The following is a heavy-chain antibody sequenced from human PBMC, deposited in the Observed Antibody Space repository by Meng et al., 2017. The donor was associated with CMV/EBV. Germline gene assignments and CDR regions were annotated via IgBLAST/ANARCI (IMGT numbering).Heavy chain of an antibody. D-gene: IGHD2-2*01. CDR3: AREYCSSTSCYFYYGMDV. Sequence: SVKVSCKASGDTFSSYAISWVRQAPGQGLEWMGGIIPIFGTANYAQKLQGRVTMTTDTSTSTAYMELRSLRSDDTAVYYCAREYCSSTSCYFYYGMDVWGQGTTVTVSS. CDR1: GDTFSSYA. CDR2: IIPIFGTA. V-gene: IGHV1-69*05. J-gene: IGHJ6*02.